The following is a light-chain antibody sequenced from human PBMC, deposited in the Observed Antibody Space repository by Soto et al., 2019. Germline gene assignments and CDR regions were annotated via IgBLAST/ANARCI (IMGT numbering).Light chain of an antibody. CDR2: AAS. Sequence: DIQLTQSPSSVSASVGDRVTITCRASQGVRSSLAWYQQEPGKAPKLLISAASILQSGVPSRFSGSESGTDFTLTISSLQPEDFGTYYCQQANSSPITFGQGTRLEIK. J-gene: IGKJ5*01. CDR1: QGVRSS. V-gene: IGKV1-12*01. CDR3: QQANSSPIT.